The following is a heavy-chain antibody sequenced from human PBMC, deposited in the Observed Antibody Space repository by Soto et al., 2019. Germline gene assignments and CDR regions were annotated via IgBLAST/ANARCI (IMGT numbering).Heavy chain of an antibody. CDR2: IIPIFGTA. CDR1: GGTFSSYA. Sequence: QVQLVQSGAEVQKPGSSVKVSCKASGGTFSSYAISWVRQAPGQELEWMGGIIPIFGTANYAQKFQGRVTITADESTSTAYMELSSLGSEDTAVYSCARGNRTFDFWEAYNWFAPGGQGTLVTVSS. V-gene: IGHV1-69*01. CDR3: ARGNRTFDFWEAYNWFAP. J-gene: IGHJ5*02. D-gene: IGHD3-3*01.